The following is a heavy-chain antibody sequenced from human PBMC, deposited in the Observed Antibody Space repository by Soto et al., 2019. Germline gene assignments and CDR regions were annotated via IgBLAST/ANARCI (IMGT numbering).Heavy chain of an antibody. CDR1: GYTFTSYG. CDR2: ISAYNGNT. J-gene: IGHJ5*02. V-gene: IGHV1-18*01. D-gene: IGHD2-2*01. Sequence: QVQLVQSGAEVKKPGASVKVSCKASGYTFTSYGISWVRQAPGQGLEWMGWISAYNGNTNYAQKLQGRVTMTTDTATSTAYMGLRSLGSDDTAVYYCARGAGCSSTSCYLSDWFDPWGQGTLVTVSS. CDR3: ARGAGCSSTSCYLSDWFDP.